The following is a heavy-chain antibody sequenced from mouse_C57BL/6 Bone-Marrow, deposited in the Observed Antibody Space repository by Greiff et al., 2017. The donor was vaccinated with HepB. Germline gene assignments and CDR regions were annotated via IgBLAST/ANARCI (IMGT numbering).Heavy chain of an antibody. J-gene: IGHJ3*01. CDR1: GYTFTSYW. Sequence: EVQLVESGTVLARPGASVKMSCKTSGYTFTSYWMHWVKQRPGQGLEWIGAIYPGNSDTSYNQKFKGKAKLTAVTSASTAYMGLSSLTNEDSAVYYCTRISLYGSSYGFAYWGQGTLVTVSA. CDR2: IYPGNSDT. CDR3: TRISLYGSSYGFAY. D-gene: IGHD1-1*01. V-gene: IGHV1-5*01.